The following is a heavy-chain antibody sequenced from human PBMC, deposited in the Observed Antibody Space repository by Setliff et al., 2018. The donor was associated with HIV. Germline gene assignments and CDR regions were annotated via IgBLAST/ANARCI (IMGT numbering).Heavy chain of an antibody. CDR1: GASISSYY. J-gene: IGHJ4*02. D-gene: IGHD1-26*01. CDR3: ARTPGTMWGCDY. CDR2: IYSSGST. Sequence: SETLSLTCTVSGASISSYYWSWIRQPPGKGLEWIGYIYSSGSTNYNPSLKSRVTISVDTSKNQFSLKLSSVTAADTAVYYCARTPGTMWGCDYGGQGTLVTVSS. V-gene: IGHV4-59*01.